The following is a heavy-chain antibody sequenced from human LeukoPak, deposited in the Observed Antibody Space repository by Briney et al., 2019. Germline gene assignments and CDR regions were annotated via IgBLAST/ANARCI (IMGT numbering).Heavy chain of an antibody. CDR3: ARSAYNSGWYMFAIDY. V-gene: IGHV3-23*01. J-gene: IGHJ4*02. CDR2: ISGSGGSA. CDR1: GFTFSSYA. D-gene: IGHD6-19*01. Sequence: PGASLRLSCAASGFTFSSYAMSWVRQAPGKGLEWVSAISGSGGSAYYADSVKGRFTISRDNSQNTLYLQMNSLRAEDTAVYYCARSAYNSGWYMFAIDYWGQGTLVTVSS.